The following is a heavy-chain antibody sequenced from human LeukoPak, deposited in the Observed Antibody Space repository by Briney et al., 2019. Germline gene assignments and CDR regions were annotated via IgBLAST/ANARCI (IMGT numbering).Heavy chain of an antibody. D-gene: IGHD3-10*01. J-gene: IGHJ3*02. V-gene: IGHV4-39*07. Sequence: SETLSLTCTVSGGSISSSSYYWGWLRQPPGTGLEWIGSIHYSGSTNYNPSLKSRVTISVDTSKNQFSLKLSSVTAADTAVYYCASPYYYGSGSYDAFDIWGQGTMVTVSS. CDR3: ASPYYYGSGSYDAFDI. CDR2: IHYSGST. CDR1: GGSISSSSYY.